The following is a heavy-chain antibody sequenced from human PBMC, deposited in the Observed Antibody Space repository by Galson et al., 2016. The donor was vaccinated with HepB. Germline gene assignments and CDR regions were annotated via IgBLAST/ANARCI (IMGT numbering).Heavy chain of an antibody. J-gene: IGHJ4*02. CDR1: GFTFDDYG. D-gene: IGHD3-10*01. V-gene: IGHV3-20*04. CDR2: INWSGDST. CDR3: ARDKSVFGAIDY. Sequence: SLRLSCAVSGFTFDDYGMTWVRQAPGKGLEWVSGINWSGDSTAYADSVKGRFTISRDNAKNSLYLQMNSLRAEDTAVYYCARDKSVFGAIDYWGQGTLVTVSS.